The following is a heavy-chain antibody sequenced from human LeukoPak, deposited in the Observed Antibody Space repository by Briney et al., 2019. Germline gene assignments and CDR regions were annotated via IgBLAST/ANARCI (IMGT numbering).Heavy chain of an antibody. CDR1: GFTFNNYD. Sequence: GGSLRLSCTASGFTFNNYDMHWVRQAPGKGLEWVAVIRYDGSNKYYADSVKGRFTISRDNSKNTLYLQMNSLRAEDTAVYYCARVSGIGPYYYYYMDVWGKGTTVTVSS. J-gene: IGHJ6*03. CDR3: ARVSGIGPYYYYYMDV. V-gene: IGHV3-33*01. CDR2: IRYDGSNK. D-gene: IGHD6-13*01.